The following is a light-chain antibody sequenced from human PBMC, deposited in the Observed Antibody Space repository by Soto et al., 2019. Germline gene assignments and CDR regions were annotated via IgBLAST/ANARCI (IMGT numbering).Light chain of an antibody. CDR2: EVS. J-gene: IGLJ3*02. V-gene: IGLV2-14*01. CDR3: TSYTTSSTLV. CDR1: SNDIGTYRY. Sequence: QSALTQPASVSGSPGQSINISCTGTSNDIGTYRYVSWYQQHPGKVPKLIIFEVSDRPSGVSHRFSGSKSGNTASLTISGIQAEDEADYYCTSYTTSSTLVFGGGTKLTVL.